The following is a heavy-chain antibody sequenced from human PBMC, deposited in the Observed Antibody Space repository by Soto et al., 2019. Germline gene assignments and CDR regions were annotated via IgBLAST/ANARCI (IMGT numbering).Heavy chain of an antibody. D-gene: IGHD2-15*01. V-gene: IGHV4-31*03. J-gene: IGHJ4*02. CDR1: GASISSGGYY. CDR3: ARVLGYCSGGNCYPDY. Sequence: QVQLQESGPGLVKPSQTLSLTCTVSGASISSGGYYWSWIRQHPGKGLEWIGFIYYSGYTYYNPSLKSRVTISLDTSTNQFSLRLSSVTVADTAVYYCARVLGYCSGGNCYPDYWGQGTLVTVSS. CDR2: IYYSGYT.